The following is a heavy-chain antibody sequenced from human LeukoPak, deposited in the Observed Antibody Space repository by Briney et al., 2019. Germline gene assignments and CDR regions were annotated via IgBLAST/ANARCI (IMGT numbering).Heavy chain of an antibody. J-gene: IGHJ4*02. Sequence: GGSLRLSCRSSGFTFSSYGMHWVRQAPGKGLEWVAFIWYDGSNKYYADAVKARFTISRENSENPLYLQMCRLRAEHTALYYCARDSGYGYNTFPAADYWGQGILVTVSS. CDR1: GFTFSSYG. D-gene: IGHD5-24*01. CDR2: IWYDGSNK. CDR3: ARDSGYGYNTFPAADY. V-gene: IGHV3-33*01.